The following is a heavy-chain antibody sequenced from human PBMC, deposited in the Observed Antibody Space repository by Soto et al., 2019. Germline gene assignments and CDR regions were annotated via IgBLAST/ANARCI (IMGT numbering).Heavy chain of an antibody. CDR3: ARRHCSSTSCSGKYAWFDP. CDR1: GGSICSSNW. CDR2: IYHSGST. Sequence: SNTPALTSAVSGGSICSSNWWNRVRQPPGKGLEWIGEIYHSGSTNYNLSLKSRVTISVDKSKKQFSLKLESVTAADTAVYYCARRHCSSTSCSGKYAWFDP. J-gene: IGHJ5*02. D-gene: IGHD2-2*01. V-gene: IGHV4-4*02.